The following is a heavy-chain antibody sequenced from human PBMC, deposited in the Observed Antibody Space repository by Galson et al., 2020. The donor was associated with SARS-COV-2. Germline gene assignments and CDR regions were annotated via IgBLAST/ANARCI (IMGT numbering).Heavy chain of an antibody. CDR2: IWYDGNNK. J-gene: IGHJ4*02. CDR1: GFTFSNYA. Sequence: GESLKISCAASGFTFSNYAMHWVRQAPGKGLEWVAVIWYDGNNKYYADSVKGRFTISRDNSKNTLYLQINSLRVEDTAIYYCAKELKEGATDYWGQGTLVTVS. D-gene: IGHD1-26*01. CDR3: AKELKEGATDY. V-gene: IGHV3-33*06.